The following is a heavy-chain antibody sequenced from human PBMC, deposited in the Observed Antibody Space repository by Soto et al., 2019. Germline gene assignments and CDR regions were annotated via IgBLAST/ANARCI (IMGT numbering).Heavy chain of an antibody. CDR2: IYHSGST. D-gene: IGHD2-21*01. CDR3: ARHMVAVDP. Sequence: PSASLSLTCAVSGGSIISGGYSWSWIRQPPGKGLEWIGYIYHSGSTYYNPSLKSRVTISVDRSKNQFSLKLSSVTAADTAGYYCARHMVAVDPWGQGTLVLVXS. V-gene: IGHV4-30-2*01. J-gene: IGHJ5*02. CDR1: GGSIISGGYS.